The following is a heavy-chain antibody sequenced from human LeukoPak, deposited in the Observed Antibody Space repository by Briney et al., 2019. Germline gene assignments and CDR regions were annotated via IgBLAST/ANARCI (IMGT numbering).Heavy chain of an antibody. V-gene: IGHV1-18*01. CDR2: ISAYNGNT. D-gene: IGHD6-13*01. J-gene: IGHJ4*02. Sequence: ASVKVSCKASGYRFTSYGISWVRQAPGQGLEWMGWISAYNGNTKYAQNLQGRVTMTTDTSTSTAYMELRSLRSDDTAVYFCARVPIPPYSSSWYQPFDYWGQGTLVTVSS. CDR3: ARVPIPPYSSSWYQPFDY. CDR1: GYRFTSYG.